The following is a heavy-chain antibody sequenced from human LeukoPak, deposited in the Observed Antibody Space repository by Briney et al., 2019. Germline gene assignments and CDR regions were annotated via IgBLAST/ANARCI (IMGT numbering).Heavy chain of an antibody. J-gene: IGHJ3*02. V-gene: IGHV3-33*01. D-gene: IGHD3-22*01. CDR1: GFTFSSYG. CDR3: ARTPYYYDSSGYSHVKPKHDAFDI. Sequence: GGSLRLSCAASGFTFSSYGMHWVRQAPGKGLEWVAVIWYDGSNKYYADSVKGRFTISRDNSKNTLYLQMNSLRAEDTAVYYCARTPYYYDSSGYSHVKPKHDAFDIWGQGTMVTVSS. CDR2: IWYDGSNK.